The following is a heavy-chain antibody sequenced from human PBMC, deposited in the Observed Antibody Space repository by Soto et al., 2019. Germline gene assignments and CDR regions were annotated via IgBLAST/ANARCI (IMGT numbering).Heavy chain of an antibody. CDR1: GFTFSSYS. CDR3: ARDVYYYDSSAYWAY. D-gene: IGHD3-22*01. CDR2: ITGSSSYI. Sequence: EVQLVESGGGLVKPGGYLRLSCAASGFTFSSYSMNWVRQAPGKRLEWVSSITGSSSYIYYADSVKGRFTISRDNAKNSLYLQMNSLRAEDTAVYYCARDVYYYDSSAYWAYWGQGTLVTVSS. J-gene: IGHJ4*02. V-gene: IGHV3-21*02.